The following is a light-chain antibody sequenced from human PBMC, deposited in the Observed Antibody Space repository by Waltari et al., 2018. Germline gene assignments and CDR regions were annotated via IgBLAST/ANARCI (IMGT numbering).Light chain of an antibody. Sequence: DVVLTQSPLPLSVTLGQSASVSCRSSQSLAFSDGKTYLNWFHQRPGQSPRRLIYKVSNRESGVPDRISGSGSGTDFALKISRVEAEDVGVYYCMEGAQWYTFGQGTKLEIK. J-gene: IGKJ2*01. CDR2: KVS. V-gene: IGKV2-30*01. CDR1: QSLAFSDGKTY. CDR3: MEGAQWYT.